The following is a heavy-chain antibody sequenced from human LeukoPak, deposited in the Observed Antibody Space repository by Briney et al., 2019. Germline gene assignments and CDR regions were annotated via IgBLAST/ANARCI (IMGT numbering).Heavy chain of an antibody. CDR3: AKVRYCSGVNCYPDDN. V-gene: IGHV3-30*02. J-gene: IGHJ4*02. Sequence: GGSLRLSCAASGFTFSSYWMHWVRQAPGKGLNWVAFIRYDGNNKYYADSVKGRFTISRDNPKNMLYLEMNSLSTEDTAVYYCAKVRYCSGVNCYPDDNWGQGTLVTVSS. CDR2: IRYDGNNK. CDR1: GFTFSSYW. D-gene: IGHD2-15*01.